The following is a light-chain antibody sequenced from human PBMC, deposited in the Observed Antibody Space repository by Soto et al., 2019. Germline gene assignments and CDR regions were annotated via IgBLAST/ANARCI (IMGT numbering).Light chain of an antibody. CDR1: QDISNY. V-gene: IGKV1-33*01. CDR2: DAS. Sequence: DIQMTQSPSSLSASVGDRVTITCQASQDISNYLNWYQQKPGKAPKLLIYDASNLKTGVPSRFSGSGSGTDFTFTISSLQPEDIATYYCPQYKSLLITFGQGTRLEIK. J-gene: IGKJ5*01. CDR3: PQYKSLLIT.